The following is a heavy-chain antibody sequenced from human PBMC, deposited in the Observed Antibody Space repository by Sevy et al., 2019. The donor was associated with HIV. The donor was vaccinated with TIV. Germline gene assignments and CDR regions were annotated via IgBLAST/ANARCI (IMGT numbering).Heavy chain of an antibody. V-gene: IGHV3-49*04. D-gene: IGHD2-2*01. CDR3: TRVEYQLLQTGYNWFDP. CDR2: IRSKAYGGTT. J-gene: IGHJ5*02. CDR1: GFTFGDYA. Sequence: GGSLRLSCTASGFTFGDYAMSWVRQAPGKGLEWVGFIRSKAYGGTTEYAASVKGRFTISRDDSKSIAYLQMNSLKTEDTAVYYCTRVEYQLLQTGYNWFDPWGQGTLVTVSS.